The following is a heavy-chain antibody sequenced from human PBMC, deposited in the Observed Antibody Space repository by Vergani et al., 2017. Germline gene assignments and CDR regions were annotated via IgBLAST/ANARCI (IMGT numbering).Heavy chain of an antibody. V-gene: IGHV3-33*08. CDR3: AREPDY. Sequence: QVQLVESGGGVVQPGRSLRLSCAASGFTFSGYGMHWVRQAPGKGLEWVAVIWYDGSKKYYADSVKGRFTISRDNSKNTLYLQMNSLRAEDTAVYYCAREPDYWGQGTLVTGSS. CDR1: GFTFSGYG. CDR2: IWYDGSKK. J-gene: IGHJ4*02.